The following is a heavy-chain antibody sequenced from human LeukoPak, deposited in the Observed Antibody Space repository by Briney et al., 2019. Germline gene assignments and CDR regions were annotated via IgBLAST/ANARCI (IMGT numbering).Heavy chain of an antibody. V-gene: IGHV4-4*02. CDR1: GDSNNSLDL. CDR3: AGLVGRYSSGLYYYYFDY. CDR2: MYLSGTT. D-gene: IGHD3-22*01. Sequence: SETLSLTCTVSGDSNNSLDLWSWVRQPPGRGLEWIGEMYLSGTTHSNPSVKSQVTISIDKSKNQFFLNLSSVTAADTAVYYCAGLVGRYSSGLYYYYFDYWGQGTLVTVSS. J-gene: IGHJ4*02.